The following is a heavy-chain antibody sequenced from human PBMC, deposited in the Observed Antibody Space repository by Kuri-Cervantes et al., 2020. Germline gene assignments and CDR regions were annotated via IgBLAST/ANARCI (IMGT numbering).Heavy chain of an antibody. Sequence: GGSLRLSCAASGFTFSGSAMHWVRQASGKGLEWVGRIRSKANSYATAYAASVKGRFTISRDDSKNTAYLQMNSLKTEDTAVYYCARSYSSGWELDIDYWGQGTLVTVSS. CDR3: ARSYSSGWELDIDY. D-gene: IGHD6-19*01. V-gene: IGHV3-73*01. J-gene: IGHJ4*02. CDR2: IRSKANSYAT. CDR1: GFTFSGSA.